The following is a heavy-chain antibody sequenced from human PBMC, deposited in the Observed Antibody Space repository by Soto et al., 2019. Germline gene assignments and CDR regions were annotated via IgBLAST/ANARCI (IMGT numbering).Heavy chain of an antibody. CDR1: GYTFTSYG. D-gene: IGHD2-15*01. J-gene: IGHJ4*02. Sequence: QVQLVQSGAEVKKPGASVKVSCKASGYTFTSYGISWVRQAPGQGLEWMGWISAYNGNTNYAQKLQGRVTMTTDTATSTAYMELRSLRSDDTAVYYCARVGAGCSGGSCYGKSFDYWGQGTLVTVSS. CDR3: ARVGAGCSGGSCYGKSFDY. V-gene: IGHV1-18*01. CDR2: ISAYNGNT.